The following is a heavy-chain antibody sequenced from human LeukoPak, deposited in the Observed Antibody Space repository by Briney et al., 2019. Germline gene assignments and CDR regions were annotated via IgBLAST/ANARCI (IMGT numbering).Heavy chain of an antibody. CDR2: MNPNSANT. D-gene: IGHD6-19*01. V-gene: IGHV1-8*01. Sequence: AAVTVSCQASGYTLTSCDINWVGQATGQGLEWMGWMNPNSANTGYGQSFQGRINMTRDISIGTAYMELSNMTSEDTAIYYCTRGSSGQRDNWGQGTLVTVSA. J-gene: IGHJ4*02. CDR1: GYTLTSCD. CDR3: TRGSSGQRDN.